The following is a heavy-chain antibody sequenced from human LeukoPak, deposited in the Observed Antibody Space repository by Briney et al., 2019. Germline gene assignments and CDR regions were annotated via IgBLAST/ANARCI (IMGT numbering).Heavy chain of an antibody. J-gene: IGHJ4*02. CDR3: AREKLLDGVAD. Sequence: PSETLSLTCAVYGGSFSGYYWSWIRQPPGKGLEWIGEINHSGSTNYNPSLKSRVTISVDTSKNQFSLKLSSVTAADTAVYYCAREKLLDGVADWGQGTLVTVSS. V-gene: IGHV4-34*01. CDR2: INHSGST. CDR1: GGSFSGYY. D-gene: IGHD5-24*01.